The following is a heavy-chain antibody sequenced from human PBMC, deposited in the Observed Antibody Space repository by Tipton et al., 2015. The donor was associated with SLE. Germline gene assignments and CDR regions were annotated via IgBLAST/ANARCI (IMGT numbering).Heavy chain of an antibody. CDR3: ARGREDYNFWTGYFKD. CDR2: INHSGST. Sequence: TLSLTCAVYGGSFSGYYWSWIRQPPGKGLEWIGEINHSGSTNYNPSLKSRVTLSVDISRNQFSLKLKSVTAADTAVYYCARGREDYNFWTGYFKDWGQGTLVTVSS. D-gene: IGHD3-3*01. J-gene: IGHJ4*02. CDR1: GGSFSGYY. V-gene: IGHV4-34*01.